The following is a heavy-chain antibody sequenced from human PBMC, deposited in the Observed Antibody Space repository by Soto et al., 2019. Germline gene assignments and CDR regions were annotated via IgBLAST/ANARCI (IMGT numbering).Heavy chain of an antibody. J-gene: IGHJ6*02. CDR1: EFTFSDYG. D-gene: IGHD6-13*01. CDR3: AKTIAAGSPYYYGMDV. Sequence: GGSLRLSCAASEFTFSDYGMHWVRQAPGKGLEWVALISYDGSHKYYADSVKGRFTISRDSYKNTLYLQMNSLRGEDTAVYYCAKTIAAGSPYYYGMDVWGQGTTVTVSS. CDR2: ISYDGSHK. V-gene: IGHV3-30*18.